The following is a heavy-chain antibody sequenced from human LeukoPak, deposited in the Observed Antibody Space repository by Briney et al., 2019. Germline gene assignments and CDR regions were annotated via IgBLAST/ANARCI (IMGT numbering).Heavy chain of an antibody. CDR3: VRAGCSGGACYLRDYNFDY. J-gene: IGHJ4*02. Sequence: SETLSLTCTVSGGSISSSSYYWGWIRQPPGKGLEWIGSIYYSGSTYYNPSLKSRVTISVDTSKNQFSLELTSVTAADTAVYSCVRAGCSGGACYLRDYNFDYWGQGTLVTVSS. V-gene: IGHV4-39*01. D-gene: IGHD2-15*01. CDR2: IYYSGST. CDR1: GGSISSSSYY.